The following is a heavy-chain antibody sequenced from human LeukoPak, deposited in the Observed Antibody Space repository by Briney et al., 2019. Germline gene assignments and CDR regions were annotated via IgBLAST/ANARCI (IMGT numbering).Heavy chain of an antibody. CDR2: INSDGSST. CDR1: GFTFSSYW. V-gene: IGHV3-74*01. J-gene: IGHJ4*02. CDR3: ATWGWFGDFLADTG. Sequence: GGSLRLSCAASGFTFSSYWMHWVRHPPGKGLVWVSHINSDGSSTNYADSVKGRFTISRDNAKNTLYLQMNSLRAEDTAVYYCATWGWFGDFLADTGWGQGTLVTVSS. D-gene: IGHD3-10*01.